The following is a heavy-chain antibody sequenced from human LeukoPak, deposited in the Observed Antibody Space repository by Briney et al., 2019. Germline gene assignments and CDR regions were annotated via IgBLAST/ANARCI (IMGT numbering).Heavy chain of an antibody. CDR1: GGPFSAYC. V-gene: IGHV4-34*01. D-gene: IGHD4-17*01. CDR3: ARGPPTYYYYMDV. J-gene: IGHJ6*03. Sequence: SETLSLTCAVYGGPFSAYCWSWIRQPPGKGLEWIGEINHSGSTNYNPSLKSRVTISIDASKNQFSLKLSSVTAADTAVYYCARGPPTYYYYMDVWGKGTTVTVSS. CDR2: INHSGST.